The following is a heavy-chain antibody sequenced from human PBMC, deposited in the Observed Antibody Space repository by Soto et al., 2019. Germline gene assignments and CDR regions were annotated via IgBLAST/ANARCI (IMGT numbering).Heavy chain of an antibody. Sequence: SVKVSCKASGGTFSSYAISWVRQAPGQGLEWMGGIIPIFGTANYAQKFQGRVTITADESTSTVYMELNSLTSEDTAVYYCARDQSWHDLVWWFDPWGQGTLVTVSS. J-gene: IGHJ5*02. CDR1: GGTFSSYA. CDR2: IIPIFGTA. D-gene: IGHD1-1*01. CDR3: ARDQSWHDLVWWFDP. V-gene: IGHV1-69*13.